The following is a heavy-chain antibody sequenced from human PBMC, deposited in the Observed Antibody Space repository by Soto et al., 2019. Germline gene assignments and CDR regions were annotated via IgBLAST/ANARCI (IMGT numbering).Heavy chain of an antibody. CDR2: IYHSGTT. V-gene: IGHV4-4*02. D-gene: IGHD2-15*01. CDR3: ARHVAVPRTRGFDY. CDR1: GASISDNW. Sequence: QVQLQESGPGLVKPSGTLSLTCAVSGASISDNWWSWVRQPPGKGLEWIGEIYHSGTTTYNPSLKSRVIISVDKSASQISLTLNSVTVADTAIYYCARHVAVPRTRGFDYWGQGTPVTVSS. J-gene: IGHJ4*02.